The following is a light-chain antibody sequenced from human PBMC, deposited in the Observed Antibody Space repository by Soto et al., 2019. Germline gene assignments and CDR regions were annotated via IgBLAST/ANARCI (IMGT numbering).Light chain of an antibody. CDR2: GAS. Sequence: EIVLTQSPGTLSLSPGERATLSCRASQSVNSNYLAWYQQKPGQGPRVLMYGASSRATGVLDRFSGSGSGTAFTLTISRLEPEDFAVYYCQQYDNSPRTVGQGTKVEIK. CDR1: QSVNSNY. J-gene: IGKJ1*01. CDR3: QQYDNSPRT. V-gene: IGKV3-20*01.